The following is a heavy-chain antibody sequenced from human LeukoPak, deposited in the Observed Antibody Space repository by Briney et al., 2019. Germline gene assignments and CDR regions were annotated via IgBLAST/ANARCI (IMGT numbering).Heavy chain of an antibody. V-gene: IGHV3-66*03. CDR2: IYSDNT. Sequence: QPGGSLRLSCTVSGFTVSSNSMSWVRQAPGKGLEWVSFIYSDNTHYSDSVKGRFTISRDNSKNTLYLQMNSLRTEDTAVYYCAKDGRGYSGYDCYYSDYWGQGTLVTVSS. CDR1: GFTVSSNS. CDR3: AKDGRGYSGYDCYYSDY. J-gene: IGHJ4*02. D-gene: IGHD5-12*01.